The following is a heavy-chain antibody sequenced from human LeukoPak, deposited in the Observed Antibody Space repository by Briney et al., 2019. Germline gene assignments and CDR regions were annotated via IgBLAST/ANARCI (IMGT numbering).Heavy chain of an antibody. CDR2: IYYSGST. CDR1: GYSISSSSYY. J-gene: IGHJ2*01. CDR3: ARDAPIYYDSSGYPPAYFDL. V-gene: IGHV4-39*07. D-gene: IGHD3-22*01. Sequence: SETLSLTCTVSGYSISSSSYYWGWIRQPPGKGLEWIGSIYYSGSTYYNPSLKSRVTISVDTSKNQFSLKLSSVTAADTAVYYCARDAPIYYDSSGYPPAYFDLWGRGTLVTVSS.